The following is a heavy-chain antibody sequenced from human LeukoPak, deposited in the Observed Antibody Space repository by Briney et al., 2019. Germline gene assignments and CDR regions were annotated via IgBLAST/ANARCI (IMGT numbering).Heavy chain of an antibody. CDR3: ATKEYCSSTSCYFPIDY. V-gene: IGHV1-69*01. D-gene: IGHD2-2*01. J-gene: IGHJ4*02. CDR1: GGTFSSYA. Sequence: SVKVSCKASGGTFSSYAISWVRQAPGQGLEWMGGIIPIFGTTNYAQKFQGRVTITADESTSTAYMELSSLRSEDTAVYYCATKEYCSSTSCYFPIDYWGQGTLVTVSS. CDR2: IIPIFGTT.